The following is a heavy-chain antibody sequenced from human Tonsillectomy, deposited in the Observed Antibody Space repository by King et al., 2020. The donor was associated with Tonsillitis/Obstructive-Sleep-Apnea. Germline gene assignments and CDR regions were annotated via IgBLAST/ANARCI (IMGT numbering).Heavy chain of an antibody. V-gene: IGHV4-4*02. J-gene: IGHJ4*02. D-gene: IGHD3-10*01. CDR3: ARGGFYGSGSPALYFDY. CDR2: IFHSGST. Sequence: PPGKGLEWIEEIFHSGSTSYNPSLKSRVTISLDKSKNQFSLKLRSVTAADTALYYCARGGFYGSGSPALYFDYWGQGTLVIV.